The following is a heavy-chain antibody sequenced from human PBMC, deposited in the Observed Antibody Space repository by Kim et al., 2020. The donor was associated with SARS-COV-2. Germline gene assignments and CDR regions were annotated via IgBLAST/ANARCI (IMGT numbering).Heavy chain of an antibody. CDR3: AGILWFGDATGAFDI. V-gene: IGHV4-34*01. D-gene: IGHD3-10*01. CDR2: INHSGST. Sequence: SETLSLTCVVYGGSFSGYYWSWIRQPPGKGLEWIGEINHSGSTNYNPSLKSRVTISVDTSKNQFSLKLSSVTAADTAVYYCAGILWFGDATGAFDIWGQGTMVTVSS. CDR1: GGSFSGYY. J-gene: IGHJ3*02.